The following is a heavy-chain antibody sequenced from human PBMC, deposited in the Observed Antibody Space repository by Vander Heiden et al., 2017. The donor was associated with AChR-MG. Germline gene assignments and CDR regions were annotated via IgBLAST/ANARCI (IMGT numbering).Heavy chain of an antibody. CDR2: INHSGST. CDR3: AREEGLAAGGATT. CDR1: GGSFSGYY. J-gene: IGHJ5*02. Sequence: QVQLQQWGAGLLKPSETLSLTCAVYGGSFSGYYWSWIRQPPGKGLEWIGEINHSGSTNYNPSLKSRVTISVDTSKNQFSLKLRYVKAADTAVYYCAREEGLAAGGATTCVQGALVTVS. V-gene: IGHV4-34*01. D-gene: IGHD6-13*01.